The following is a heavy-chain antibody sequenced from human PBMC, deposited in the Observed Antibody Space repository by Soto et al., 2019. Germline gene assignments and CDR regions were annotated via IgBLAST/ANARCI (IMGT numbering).Heavy chain of an antibody. CDR3: ATAGYCSSTSCFITGFDP. CDR2: FDPEDGET. D-gene: IGHD2-2*01. Sequence: ASVKVSCKASGYTLTELSMHWVRQAPGKGLEWMGGFDPEDGETIYAQKFQGRVTMTEDTSTDTAYMELSSLRSEDTAVYYCATAGYCSSTSCFITGFDPWGQGTLVTVSS. V-gene: IGHV1-24*01. CDR1: GYTLTELS. J-gene: IGHJ5*02.